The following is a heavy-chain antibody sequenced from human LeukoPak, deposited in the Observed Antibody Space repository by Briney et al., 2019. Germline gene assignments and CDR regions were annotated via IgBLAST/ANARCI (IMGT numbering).Heavy chain of an antibody. V-gene: IGHV3-21*01. Sequence: GGSLRLSCTASGFTFSSYSLNWVRQAPGKGLEWVSSVSTGSNYIYYADSVKGRFTISRDNDKNSLYLQMNSLRVEDTAMYYCARDRVLRFLEWLFDYWGQGTLVTVSS. D-gene: IGHD3-3*01. CDR3: ARDRVLRFLEWLFDY. J-gene: IGHJ4*02. CDR1: GFTFSSYS. CDR2: VSTGSNYI.